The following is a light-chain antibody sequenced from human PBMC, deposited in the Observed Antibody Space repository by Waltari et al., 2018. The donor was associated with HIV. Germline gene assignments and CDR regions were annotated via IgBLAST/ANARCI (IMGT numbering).Light chain of an antibody. CDR3: QQYYSYPLLT. V-gene: IGKV1-8*01. CDR2: AAS. Sequence: AIRMTQSPSSFSASTGDRVTITCRASQGISSSLAWYQQKPGKAPKLLIYAASTLQSGVPSRFSGSGSGTDFTLTISCLQSEDFATYYCQQYYSYPLLTFGGGTKVEIK. CDR1: QGISSS. J-gene: IGKJ4*01.